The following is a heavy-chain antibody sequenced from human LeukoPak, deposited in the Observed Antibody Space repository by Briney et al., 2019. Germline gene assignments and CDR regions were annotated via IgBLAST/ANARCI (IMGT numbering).Heavy chain of an antibody. Sequence: GSLRLSCAASGFTFSSYAMSWVRQAPGKGLEWVSAISGSGGSTYYADSVKGRFTISRDNSKNTLYLQMNSLRAEDTAVYYCAKGDYVWGSYRSSLLDYWGQGTLVTVSS. CDR1: GFTFSSYA. D-gene: IGHD3-16*02. CDR3: AKGDYVWGSYRSSLLDY. CDR2: ISGSGGST. J-gene: IGHJ4*02. V-gene: IGHV3-23*01.